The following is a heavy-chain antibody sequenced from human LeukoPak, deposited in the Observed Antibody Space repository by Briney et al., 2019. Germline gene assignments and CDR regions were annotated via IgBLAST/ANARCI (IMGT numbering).Heavy chain of an antibody. CDR3: VGDFWSGYYPNWFDP. D-gene: IGHD3-3*01. CDR2: IYDSGST. J-gene: IGHJ5*02. Sequence: PSETLSLTCTVSGGSISSDNYYWSWIRQPPGKCLEWIGYIYDSGSTYYNPSLKSRVTISVDTSKNHFSLKLSSVTAADTAVYYCVGDFWSGYYPNWFDPWGQGTLVTVSS. CDR1: GGSISSDNYY. V-gene: IGHV4-30-4*01.